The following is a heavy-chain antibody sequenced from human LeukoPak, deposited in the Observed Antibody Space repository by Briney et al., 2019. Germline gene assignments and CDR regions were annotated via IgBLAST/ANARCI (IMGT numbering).Heavy chain of an antibody. Sequence: PGGSLRLSCAASGFTFSSYWMHWVRQAPGKGLVWVSRINNEGSDTIYADSVKGRFTISRDNAKNTLYLQINSLRAEDTAVYYCARGGGGNFDYWGQGTLVTVSS. J-gene: IGHJ4*02. CDR3: ARGGGGNFDY. CDR1: GFTFSSYW. V-gene: IGHV3-74*01. CDR2: INNEGSDT. D-gene: IGHD1-1*01.